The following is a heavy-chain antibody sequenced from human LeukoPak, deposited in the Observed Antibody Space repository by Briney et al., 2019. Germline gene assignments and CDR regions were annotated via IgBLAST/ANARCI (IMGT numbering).Heavy chain of an antibody. Sequence: GGSLRLSCAASGFTFSDHYMSWFRQAPGKGLEWISYITNSGRDMSYTDSVKGRFTISRDNAKNSLFLQMNSLRAEDTAVYFCGRGHWGIDYWGQGTLVAVSS. CDR1: GFTFSDHY. CDR3: GRGHWGIDY. J-gene: IGHJ4*02. CDR2: ITNSGRDM. D-gene: IGHD7-27*01. V-gene: IGHV3-11*04.